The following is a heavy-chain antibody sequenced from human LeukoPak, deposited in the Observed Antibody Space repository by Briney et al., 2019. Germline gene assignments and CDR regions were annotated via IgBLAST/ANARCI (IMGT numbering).Heavy chain of an antibody. V-gene: IGHV4-4*07. J-gene: IGHJ3*02. D-gene: IGHD2-15*01. CDR2: IYTSGST. CDR1: GGSINSYY. Sequence: SETLSLTCTVSGGSINSYYWSWIRPPAGRGLEWIGRIYTSGSTNYNPSLKSRVTMSVDTSKNQFSLRLSSVTAADTAVYYCARKGISALAGAFDIWGQGTMVTVSS. CDR3: ARKGISALAGAFDI.